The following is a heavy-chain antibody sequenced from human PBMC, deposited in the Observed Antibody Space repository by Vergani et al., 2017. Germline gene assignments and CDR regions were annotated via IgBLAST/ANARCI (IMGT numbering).Heavy chain of an antibody. CDR2: IYYSGST. V-gene: IGHV4-39*01. CDR3: ASGVSSSWYYYYYYMDV. CDR1: GGSISSSSYY. D-gene: IGHD6-13*01. Sequence: QLQLQESGPGLVKPSETLSLTCTVSGGSISSSSYYWGWIRQPPGKGLGWIGSIYYSGSTYYNPSLKRRVTISVDTSKNQFSLKLSSVTDADTAVYYCASGVSSSWYYYYYYMDVWGKGTTVTVSS. J-gene: IGHJ6*03.